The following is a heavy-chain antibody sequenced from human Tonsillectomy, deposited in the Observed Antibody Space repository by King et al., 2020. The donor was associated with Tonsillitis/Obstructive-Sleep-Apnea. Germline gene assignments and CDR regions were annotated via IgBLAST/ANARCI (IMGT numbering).Heavy chain of an antibody. J-gene: IGHJ6*02. D-gene: IGHD3-3*01. V-gene: IGHV4-59*08. CDR2: IYYSGST. Sequence: VQLQESGPGLVKPSETLSLTCTVSGGSISSYYWSWTRQPPGKGLEWIGNIYYSGSTNDNPSLKSRVTISIDTSKNQFSLKLSSVTAADTAVYYCARINYDFWSGSPTYGMDVWGQGTTVTVSS. CDR1: GGSISSYY. CDR3: ARINYDFWSGSPTYGMDV.